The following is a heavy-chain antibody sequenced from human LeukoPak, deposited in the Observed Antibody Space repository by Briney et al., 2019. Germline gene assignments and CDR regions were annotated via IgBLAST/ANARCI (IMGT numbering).Heavy chain of an antibody. CDR1: GGSISGHY. D-gene: IGHD3-10*01. V-gene: IGHV4-59*11. J-gene: IGHJ5*02. CDR3: ARRGGVVRGNWFDP. Sequence: SETLSLTCTVSGGSISGHYWSWIRQSPGKGLEWIGFMHYSGNTNSNPSLRSRVTISMDTSKNQFSLKLISVTAADTAVYYCARRGGVVRGNWFDPWGQGTLVTVSS. CDR2: MHYSGNT.